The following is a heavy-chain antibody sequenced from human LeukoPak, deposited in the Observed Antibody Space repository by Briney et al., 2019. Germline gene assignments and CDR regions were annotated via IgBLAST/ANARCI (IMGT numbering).Heavy chain of an antibody. J-gene: IGHJ4*02. CDR1: GGSISSGGYY. CDR2: IYYSGST. CDR3: ATLARYCSSTSCYAAEFDY. D-gene: IGHD2-2*01. V-gene: IGHV4-31*03. Sequence: SRTLSLTCTVSGGSISSGGYYWSWIRQHPGKGLEWIGYIYYSGSTYYNPSLKSRVTISVDTSKNQFSLKLSSVTAADTAVYYCATLARYCSSTSCYAAEFDYWGQGTLVTVSS.